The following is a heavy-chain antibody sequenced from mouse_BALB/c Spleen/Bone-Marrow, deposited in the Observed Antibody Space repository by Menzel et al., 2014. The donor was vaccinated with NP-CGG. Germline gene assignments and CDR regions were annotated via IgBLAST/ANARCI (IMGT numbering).Heavy chain of an antibody. Sequence: QVQIQQSGPELVRPGVSVKISCKGSGYKFTDYAMHWVKQSHAKSLEWIGLISTYSGNTHYNQKFKGKATMTVDKSSSTAYMELARLTSEDSAIYYRARNFYGSSFFDFWGQGSTLPVSS. CDR2: ISTYSGNT. CDR3: ARNFYGSSFFDF. CDR1: GYKFTDYA. D-gene: IGHD1-1*01. V-gene: IGHV1-67*01. J-gene: IGHJ2*01.